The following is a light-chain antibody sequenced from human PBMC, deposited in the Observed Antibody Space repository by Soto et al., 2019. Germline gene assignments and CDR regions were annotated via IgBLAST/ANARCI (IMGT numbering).Light chain of an antibody. CDR1: SSDVGNYNL. J-gene: IGLJ1*01. V-gene: IGLV2-23*01. CDR3: CSYAGSSTYV. Sequence: QSVLTQPASVSGSPGQSITISCTGTSSDVGNYNLVSWYQHYPGKAPKLVIYQDTKRPSGVSYRFSGSKSGNTASLTISRLQAEDEADYSCCSYAGSSTYVFGTGTKLTVL. CDR2: QDT.